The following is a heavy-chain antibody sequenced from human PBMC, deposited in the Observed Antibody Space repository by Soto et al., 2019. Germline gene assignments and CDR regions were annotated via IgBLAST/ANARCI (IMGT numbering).Heavy chain of an antibody. V-gene: IGHV3-33*01. J-gene: IGHJ5*02. CDR1: GFTFSSYG. Sequence: QVQLVESGGGVVQPGRSLRLSCAASGFTFSSYGMHWVRQAPGKGLEWVAVIWYDGSNKYYADSVKGRFTISRDNSKNTLYLQMNSLRAEDPAVNYCARDFSMVRGVIDWFDPWGQGTLVTVSS. D-gene: IGHD3-10*01. CDR3: ARDFSMVRGVIDWFDP. CDR2: IWYDGSNK.